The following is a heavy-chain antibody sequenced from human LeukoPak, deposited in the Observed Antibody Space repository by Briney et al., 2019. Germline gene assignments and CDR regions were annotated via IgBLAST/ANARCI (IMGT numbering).Heavy chain of an antibody. Sequence: ASVKVSCKASGYTFTGYYIHWVRQAPGQGLEWMGGINPNSGGTNFAQKFHGRVTMTRDTSTSTVYMELSSLRSEDTAVYYCAREAGGNPHYWGQGTLVTVSS. CDR3: AREAGGNPHY. J-gene: IGHJ4*02. D-gene: IGHD4-23*01. CDR2: INPNSGGT. CDR1: GYTFTGYY. V-gene: IGHV1-2*02.